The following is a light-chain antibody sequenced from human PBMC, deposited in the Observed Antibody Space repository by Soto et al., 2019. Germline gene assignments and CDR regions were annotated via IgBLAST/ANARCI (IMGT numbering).Light chain of an antibody. Sequence: DIQMTPSPSSLSASVGDRVTITCRASQSISSHLNWYQQKSGKAPKLLIYAASSLQSGVPSRFSGSGSGTDFTLTISSLQPEDFATYYCQQSYSIATFGQGSMVDIK. CDR1: QSISSH. CDR3: QQSYSIAT. J-gene: IGKJ1*01. CDR2: AAS. V-gene: IGKV1-39*01.